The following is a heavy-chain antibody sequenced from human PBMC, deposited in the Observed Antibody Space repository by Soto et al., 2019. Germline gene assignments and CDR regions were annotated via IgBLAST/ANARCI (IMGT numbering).Heavy chain of an antibody. Sequence: EGQLVESGGGLIQPGGSLRVSCAASGLSVTDTYMSWVRQAPGKGLEWVSVVYIDGTTNYADSVKGRFTISRDNSRNTVYLQMNSLRAENTAMYYCARETLWIGPWTLDAFDVWGQGTKVTVS. J-gene: IGHJ3*01. CDR1: GLSVTDTY. CDR3: ARETLWIGPWTLDAFDV. V-gene: IGHV3-53*01. CDR2: VYIDGTT. D-gene: IGHD1-1*01.